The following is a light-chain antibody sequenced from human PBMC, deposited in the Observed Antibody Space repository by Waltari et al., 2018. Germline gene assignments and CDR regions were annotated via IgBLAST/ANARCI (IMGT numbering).Light chain of an antibody. J-gene: IGKJ4*01. Sequence: EIVMTQSPVTVSVSTGERDTLPCRASQSVSSNLAWYQQKPGQAPRLLIYGASTRATGIPARSSGSGSGTDFTLTISSLQSGDFAVYYCQHYNNWLPLTFGGGTKVEIK. CDR2: GAS. CDR3: QHYNNWLPLT. V-gene: IGKV3-15*01. CDR1: QSVSSN.